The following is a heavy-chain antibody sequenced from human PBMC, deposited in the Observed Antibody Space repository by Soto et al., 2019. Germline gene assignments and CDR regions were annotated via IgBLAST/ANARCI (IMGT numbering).Heavy chain of an antibody. D-gene: IGHD5-12*01. J-gene: IGHJ4*02. Sequence: SETLSLTCTVSGGSVSSGSYYWSWIRQHPGRGLEWIGYIYYTGNTYYNPSLKSRLAISVDTSMNQFSLNLDSVTAVDSAVYYCVRGGYVHAFDYWGQGALVTVSS. CDR1: GGSVSSGSYY. V-gene: IGHV4-30-4*02. CDR2: IYYTGNT. CDR3: VRGGYVHAFDY.